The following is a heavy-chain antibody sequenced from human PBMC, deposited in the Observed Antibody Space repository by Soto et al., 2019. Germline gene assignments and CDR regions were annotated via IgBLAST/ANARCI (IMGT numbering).Heavy chain of an antibody. CDR2: FDPEDGET. CDR3: ASSKGPTGYYYGMDV. CDR1: GYSLTELS. J-gene: IGHJ6*02. V-gene: IGHV1-24*01. D-gene: IGHD2-8*02. Sequence: ASVKISCEVAGYSLTELSTHWVRQAHGKGLEWMGGFDPEDGETIYAQKFQGRVTMTEDTSTDTAYMELSSLRSEDTAVYYCASSKGPTGYYYGMDVWGQGTTVTVSS.